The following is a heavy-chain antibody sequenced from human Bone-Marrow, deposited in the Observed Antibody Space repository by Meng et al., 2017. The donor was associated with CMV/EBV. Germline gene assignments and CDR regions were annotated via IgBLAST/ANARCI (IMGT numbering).Heavy chain of an antibody. V-gene: IGHV4-59*01. CDR2: IYYSGST. CDR3: ARVNCCSSTSCYTADY. D-gene: IGHD2-2*02. J-gene: IGHJ4*02. CDR1: GGSISSYY. Sequence: GSLRLSCTVSGGSISSYYWNWIRQPPGKGLEWIGYIYYSGSTNYNPSLKSRVTISVDTSKNQFSLKLSSVTAADTAVYYCARVNCCSSTSCYTADYWGQGTLVTVSS.